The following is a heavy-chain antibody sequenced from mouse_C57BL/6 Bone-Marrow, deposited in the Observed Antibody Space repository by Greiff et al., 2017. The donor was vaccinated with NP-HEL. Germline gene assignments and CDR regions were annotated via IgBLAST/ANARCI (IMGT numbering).Heavy chain of an antibody. D-gene: IGHD2-1*01. CDR1: GYSFTGYY. V-gene: IGHV1-42*01. J-gene: IGHJ2*01. CDR2: INPSTGGT. CDR3: ARSKGKALDY. Sequence: EVQLVESGPELVKPGASVKISCKASGYSFTGYYMNWVKQSPEKSLEWIGEINPSTGGTTYNQKFKAKATLTVDKSSSTAYMQLKSLTSEDSAVYYCARSKGKALDYWGQGTTLTVSS.